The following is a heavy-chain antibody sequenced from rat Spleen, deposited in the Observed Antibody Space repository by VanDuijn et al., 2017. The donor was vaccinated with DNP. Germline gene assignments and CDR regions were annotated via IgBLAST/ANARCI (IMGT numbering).Heavy chain of an antibody. D-gene: IGHD1-10*01. CDR1: GFTFSDYY. CDR2: ISYEGSST. V-gene: IGHV5-22*01. J-gene: IGHJ1*01. Sequence: EVQLVESGGDLMQPGRSLTLSCAASGFTFSDYYMAWVRQAPKKGLEWVASISYEGSSTFYGDSVKGRFTISRDNAKSTLYLQMNSLRSEDTAIYYCARRGYNNAWYFDFWGPGTMVTVSS. CDR3: ARRGYNNAWYFDF.